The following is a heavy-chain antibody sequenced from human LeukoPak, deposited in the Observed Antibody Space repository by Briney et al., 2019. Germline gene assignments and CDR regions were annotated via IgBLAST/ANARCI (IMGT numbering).Heavy chain of an antibody. J-gene: IGHJ4*02. CDR1: GFTFTNYW. D-gene: IGHD5-24*01. CDR3: ARDTGYNTFDY. Sequence: PGGPLRLSCAASGFTFTNYWMSWVRQAPGKGLEWVANIKEDGSDKYYVDSVKGRFTISRDNAKNSQYLQMNSLRAEDTAVYYCARDTGYNTFDYWGQGTLVTVSS. V-gene: IGHV3-7*05. CDR2: IKEDGSDK.